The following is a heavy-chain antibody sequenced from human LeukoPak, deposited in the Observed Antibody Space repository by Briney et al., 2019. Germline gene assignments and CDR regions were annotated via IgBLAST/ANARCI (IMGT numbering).Heavy chain of an antibody. CDR2: ISAYNGNT. Sequence: ASVKVSCKASGYTFTSYGISWVRQAPGQGLEWMGWISAYNGNTNYAQKLQGRVTMTTDTSTSTAYMELRSLRSDDTAVYYCARGGGWDIVLMVYARVASYFDYWGQGTLVTVPS. CDR3: ARGGGWDIVLMVYARVASYFDY. CDR1: GYTFTSYG. V-gene: IGHV1-18*01. J-gene: IGHJ4*02. D-gene: IGHD2-8*01.